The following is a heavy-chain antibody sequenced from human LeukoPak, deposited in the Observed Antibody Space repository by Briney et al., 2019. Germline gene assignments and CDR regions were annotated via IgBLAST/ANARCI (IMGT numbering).Heavy chain of an antibody. J-gene: IGHJ5*02. CDR1: GYTFTSYG. CDR3: ASTGGYCSGGSCFKFDP. CDR2: IRAYNGNT. V-gene: IGHV1-18*01. Sequence: GASVKVSCKASGYTFTSYGISWVRQAPGQGLEWMGWIRAYNGNTNYAQKLQGRVTMTTDTSTSTAYMELRSLRSDDTAVYYCASTGGYCSGGSCFKFDPWGQGTLVTVSS. D-gene: IGHD2-15*01.